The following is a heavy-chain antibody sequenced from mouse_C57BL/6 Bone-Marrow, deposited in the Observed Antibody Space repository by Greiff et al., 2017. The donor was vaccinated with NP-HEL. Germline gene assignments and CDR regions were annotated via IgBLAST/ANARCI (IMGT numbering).Heavy chain of an antibody. D-gene: IGHD2-4*01. CDR3: APYDYDEGFAY. CDR2: IDPEDGET. J-gene: IGHJ3*01. Sequence: EVKLVESGAELVKPGASVKLSCTASGFTIKDYYMHWVKQRPEQGLEWIGRIDPEDGETKYAPKFQGKATITADTSSNTAYLQLSSLTSEDTAVYYCAPYDYDEGFAYWGQGTLVTVSA. V-gene: IGHV14-2*01. CDR1: GFTIKDYY.